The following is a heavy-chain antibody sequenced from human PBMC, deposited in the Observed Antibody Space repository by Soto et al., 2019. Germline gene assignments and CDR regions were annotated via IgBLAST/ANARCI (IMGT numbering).Heavy chain of an antibody. CDR2: IYYSGST. V-gene: IGHV4-59*01. Sequence: SETLSLTCTVSGGSISSYYWSWIRQPPGKGLEWIGYIYYSGSTNYNPSLKSRVTISVDTSKNQFSLKLSSVTAADTAVYYCARERSTGLDPWGQGTLVTVSS. CDR1: GGSISSYY. CDR3: ARERSTGLDP. J-gene: IGHJ5*02. D-gene: IGHD2-15*01.